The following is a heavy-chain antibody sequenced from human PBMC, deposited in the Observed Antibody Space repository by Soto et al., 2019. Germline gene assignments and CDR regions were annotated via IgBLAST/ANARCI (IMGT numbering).Heavy chain of an antibody. D-gene: IGHD3-22*01. J-gene: IGHJ3*02. Sequence: PGGSLRLSCAASGFTVSSNYMSWVRQAPGKGLEWVSVIYSGGSTYYADSVKGRFTISRDNSKNTLYLQMNSLRAEDTAVYYCAREGYYDSSGYLVLGAFDIWGQGTMVTVSS. CDR2: IYSGGST. CDR3: AREGYYDSSGYLVLGAFDI. V-gene: IGHV3-53*01. CDR1: GFTVSSNY.